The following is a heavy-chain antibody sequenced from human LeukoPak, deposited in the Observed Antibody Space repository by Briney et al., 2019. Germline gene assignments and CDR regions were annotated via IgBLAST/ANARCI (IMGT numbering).Heavy chain of an antibody. J-gene: IGHJ4*02. CDR1: GFSFSTYS. V-gene: IGHV3-21*01. CDR3: ARERLPDDY. D-gene: IGHD4-11*01. CDR2: ISAASNYI. Sequence: VKPGGSLRLSCAASGFSFSTYSMNWVRQAPGKGLEWVSSISAASNYIYYADSVKGRFTTSRDNAKNSLYLQMNSLRAEDTAVYYCARERLPDDYWGQGTLVTVSS.